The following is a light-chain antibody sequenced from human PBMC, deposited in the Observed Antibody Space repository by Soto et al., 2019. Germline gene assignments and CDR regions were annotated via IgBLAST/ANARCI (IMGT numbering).Light chain of an antibody. CDR2: MAS. CDR1: QSISSW. Sequence: DIQMTQSPSTLSASVGDRVTITCRASQSISSWLAWYQQKPGKAPKLLIYMASSLESGVPSRFNGSGSGTEFPLTISSLQPDDFATYYCQQYNSLWTFGQGTKVEIK. J-gene: IGKJ1*01. CDR3: QQYNSLWT. V-gene: IGKV1-5*03.